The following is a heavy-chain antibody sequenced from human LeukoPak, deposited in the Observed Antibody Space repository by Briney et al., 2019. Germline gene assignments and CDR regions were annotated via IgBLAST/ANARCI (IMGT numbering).Heavy chain of an antibody. CDR1: GFTFSSYW. V-gene: IGHV3-7*01. D-gene: IGHD3-10*01. CDR2: IKTDGSQI. Sequence: PGGSLRLSCVASGFTFSSYWMTWVRQAPGKGLEWVANIKTDGSQIYYVDSVKGRFTISRDNAKNSLYLQMNSLRAEDTAVYYCAREYYGSGSLRWWDWGQGTLVTVSS. CDR3: AREYYGSGSLRWWD. J-gene: IGHJ4*02.